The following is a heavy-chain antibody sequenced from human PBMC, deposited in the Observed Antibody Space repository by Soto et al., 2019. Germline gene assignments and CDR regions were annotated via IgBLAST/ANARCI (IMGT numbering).Heavy chain of an antibody. J-gene: IGHJ6*02. CDR2: ISAYNGNT. V-gene: IGHV1-18*01. D-gene: IGHD3-22*01. CDR3: ARVVITTPLYYYYGMDV. CDR1: GYTFTSYG. Sequence: QVQLVQSGAEVKKPGASVKVSCKASGYTFTSYGISWVRQAPGQGLEWMGWISAYNGNTNYAQKLQGRVTMTTDTSTSTAYMELRSLRSDDTAVYYCARVVITTPLYYYYGMDVWGQGTTVTVSS.